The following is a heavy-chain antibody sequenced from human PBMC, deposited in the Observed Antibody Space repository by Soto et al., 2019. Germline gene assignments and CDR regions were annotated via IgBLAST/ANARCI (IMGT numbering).Heavy chain of an antibody. CDR3: ANEVDVAFSSLQYGMDV. V-gene: IGHV3-30*14. Sequence: SGGSLRLSCAASGFTFNNFAMHWVRQAPGKGLEWVAFISYDGTYKCYADSVRGRFTVYRDNSKSTLFLQMNSLKFEDTAVYVCANEVDVAFSSLQYGMDVWGQGTTVTVS. D-gene: IGHD5-12*01. CDR1: GFTFNNFA. CDR2: ISYDGTYK. J-gene: IGHJ6*02.